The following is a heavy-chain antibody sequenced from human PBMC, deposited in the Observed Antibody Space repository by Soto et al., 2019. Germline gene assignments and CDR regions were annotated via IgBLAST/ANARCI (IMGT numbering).Heavy chain of an antibody. D-gene: IGHD6-13*01. CDR1: GVSISSYY. CDR2: ISYSGST. Sequence: TLSLTCTVSGVSISSYYWSWIRHPPGKGLEWIGYISYSGSTNYNPSLKSRVTISVDTSKNQFSLKLSSVSAADTAVYYCVRGIAAAGTRWFDPWGQGTLVTVSS. CDR3: VRGIAAAGTRWFDP. J-gene: IGHJ5*02. V-gene: IGHV4-59*08.